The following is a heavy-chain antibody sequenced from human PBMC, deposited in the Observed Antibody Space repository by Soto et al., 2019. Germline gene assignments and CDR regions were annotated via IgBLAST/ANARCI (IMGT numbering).Heavy chain of an antibody. J-gene: IGHJ4*02. D-gene: IGHD3-10*01. CDR2: FDPEDGET. CDR3: ATGYGSGTYYFDY. V-gene: IGHV1-24*01. CDR1: GYTLTELS. Sequence: GASVKVSCKVSGYTLTELSMHWVRQAPGKGLEWMGGFDPEDGETIYAQKFQGRVTMTEDTSTDTAYMELSSLRSEDTAVYYCATGYGSGTYYFDYWAREPWSPS.